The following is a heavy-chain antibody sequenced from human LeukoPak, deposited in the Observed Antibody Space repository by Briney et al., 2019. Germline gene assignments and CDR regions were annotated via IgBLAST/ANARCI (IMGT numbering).Heavy chain of an antibody. CDR3: AGQKGNSSGWYFDY. CDR2: IYYCGSI. Sequence: SETLSLTCTVSGDSISSSSYFWGWIRQPPGKGLEWIGSIYYCGSICYNPSLKSRVTISVGPSKNLFALKLSSVTAADTAVYYCAGQKGNSSGWYFDYWGQGSLVTVSS. CDR1: GDSISSSSYF. D-gene: IGHD6-19*01. J-gene: IGHJ4*02. V-gene: IGHV4-39*01.